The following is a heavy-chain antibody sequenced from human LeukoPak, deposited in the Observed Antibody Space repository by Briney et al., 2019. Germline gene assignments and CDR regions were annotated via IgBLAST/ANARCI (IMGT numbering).Heavy chain of an antibody. CDR1: GFTFSSYA. V-gene: IGHV3-33*06. Sequence: GGSLRLTCAASGFTFSSYAMSWVSQAPGKGLERVAVIWFDGSNTYYAESVKGRFTISRDNSKNTLYLQMNSLRAEDTAVYYCAKELTTGTLSFDYWGQGTLVTVSS. CDR3: AKELTTGTLSFDY. CDR2: IWFDGSNT. J-gene: IGHJ4*02. D-gene: IGHD1-1*01.